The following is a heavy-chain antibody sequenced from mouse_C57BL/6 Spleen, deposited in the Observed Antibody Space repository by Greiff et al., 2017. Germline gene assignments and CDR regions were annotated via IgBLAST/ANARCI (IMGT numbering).Heavy chain of an antibody. CDR2: ISDGGSYT. J-gene: IGHJ3*01. V-gene: IGHV5-4*03. CDR1: GFTFSSYA. D-gene: IGHD1-1*01. CDR3: ARPPKNYYGSRWFAD. Sequence: EVKVVESGGGLVKPGGSLKLSCAASGFTFSSYAMSWVRQTPEKRLEWVATISDGGSYTYYPDNVKGRFTISRDNAKNNLYLQMSHLKSEDTAMYYGARPPKNYYGSRWFADWGKGTLVTVSA.